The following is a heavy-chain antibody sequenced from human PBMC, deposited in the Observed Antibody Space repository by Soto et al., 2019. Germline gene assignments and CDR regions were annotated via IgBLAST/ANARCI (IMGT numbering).Heavy chain of an antibody. CDR3: ARWLPLYGSGTYAVDV. V-gene: IGHV5-51*01. CDR2: IHPGDSDT. J-gene: IGHJ6*02. Sequence: GESLKISCKGSGYSFTSDWIAWVRQRPGKGLEWMGNIHPGDSDTRYRPSFQGQVTVSADKSISTTYLQWSSLKASDTAMYYCARWLPLYGSGTYAVDVWGQGTSVTVSS. CDR1: GYSFTSDW. D-gene: IGHD3-10*01.